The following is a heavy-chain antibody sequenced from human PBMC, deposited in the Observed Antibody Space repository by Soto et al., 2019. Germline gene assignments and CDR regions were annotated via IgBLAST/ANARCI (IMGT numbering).Heavy chain of an antibody. Sequence: GGSLRLSCAASGFSLSNNGMHWVRQAPGKGLEWVAVISYDGNNKYYADSVKGRFTISRDNSKNTVYLEMNNLRAEDTAMYYCAKGGSGNYLTYYYYYGMDVWGQGTTVTVS. CDR3: AKGGSGNYLTYYYYYGMDV. D-gene: IGHD3-22*01. V-gene: IGHV3-30*18. CDR1: GFSLSNNG. J-gene: IGHJ6*02. CDR2: ISYDGNNK.